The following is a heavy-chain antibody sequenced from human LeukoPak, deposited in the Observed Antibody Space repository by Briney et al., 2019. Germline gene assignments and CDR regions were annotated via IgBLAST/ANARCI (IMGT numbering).Heavy chain of an antibody. CDR3: ARVYVTVVRGSWFDP. CDR1: GGSFSGYS. CDR2: INHSGST. Sequence: PSETLSLTCAVYGGSFSGYSWNWIRQPPGKGLEWIGEINHSGSTNYNASLTSRVTISADTSQNQFSLKLSSVTAADTAVYYCARVYVTVVRGSWFDPWGQGTLVTVSS. J-gene: IGHJ5*02. V-gene: IGHV4-34*01. D-gene: IGHD3-10*01.